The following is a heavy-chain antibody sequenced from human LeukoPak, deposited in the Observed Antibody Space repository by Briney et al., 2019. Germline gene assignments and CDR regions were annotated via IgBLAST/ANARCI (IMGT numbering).Heavy chain of an antibody. V-gene: IGHV4-34*01. Sequence: SETLSLTCAVYGGSFSGYYWSWIRQPPGKGLEWIGEINHSGSTYYNPSLKSRVTISVDTSKNQFSLKLSSVTAADTAVYYCARRGITMVRGVRDYWGQGTLVTVSS. J-gene: IGHJ4*02. D-gene: IGHD3-10*01. CDR1: GGSFSGYY. CDR3: ARRGITMVRGVRDY. CDR2: INHSGST.